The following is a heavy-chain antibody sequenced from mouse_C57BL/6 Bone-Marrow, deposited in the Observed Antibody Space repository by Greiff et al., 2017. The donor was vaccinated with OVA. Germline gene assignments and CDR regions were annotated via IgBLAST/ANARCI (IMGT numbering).Heavy chain of an antibody. V-gene: IGHV1-47*01. Sequence: VKLVESGAALVKPGASVKMSCKASGYTFTTYPIEWMKQNHGKSLEWIGNFHPYNDDTKYNEKFKGKATLTVEKSSSTVYLELSRLTSDDSAVYYCARGYYDYDGGGYYYAMDYWGQGTSVTVSS. CDR2: FHPYNDDT. CDR1: GYTFTTYP. J-gene: IGHJ4*01. CDR3: ARGYYDYDGGGYYYAMDY. D-gene: IGHD2-4*01.